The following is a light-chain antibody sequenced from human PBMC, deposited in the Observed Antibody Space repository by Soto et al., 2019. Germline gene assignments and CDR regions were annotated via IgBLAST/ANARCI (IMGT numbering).Light chain of an antibody. J-gene: IGKJ3*01. CDR1: QGISTH. Sequence: DIQMTQSPSSLSASVGDRVTITCRASQGISTHLAWYQQKSGKVPKLLIYAASTLQLGVPSRFSGSGSGTDFTLTISSLQPEDVATYYCQKYNGAPLTFGPGTKVEIK. CDR3: QKYNGAPLT. CDR2: AAS. V-gene: IGKV1-27*01.